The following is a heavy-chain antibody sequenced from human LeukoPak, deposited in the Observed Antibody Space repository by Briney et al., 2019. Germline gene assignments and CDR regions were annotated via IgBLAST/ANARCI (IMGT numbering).Heavy chain of an antibody. J-gene: IGHJ4*02. Sequence: SQTLSLTCTVSGDSISNSNYYWGWIRQPPGKGLQWIGNIYYTGSTYHNPSLKSRVTISVDTSNSQFSLKLSSVTAADTAVYFCARHAVAYSSGFYWGQGTLATVSS. D-gene: IGHD6-19*01. CDR3: ARHAVAYSSGFY. V-gene: IGHV4-39*01. CDR1: GDSISNSNYY. CDR2: IYYTGST.